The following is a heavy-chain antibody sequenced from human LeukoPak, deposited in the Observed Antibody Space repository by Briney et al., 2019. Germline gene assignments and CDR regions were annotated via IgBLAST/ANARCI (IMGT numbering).Heavy chain of an antibody. D-gene: IGHD6-13*01. V-gene: IGHV4-34*01. CDR1: GGSFSGYY. Sequence: PSETLSLTCAVYGGSFSGYYWSWIRQPPGKGLEWIGEINHSGSTNYNPSLKSRVTMSVDTSKNQFSLKLSSVTAEDTAVYYCAKSRSGSSWYYPYNWFDPWGQGTLVTVSS. J-gene: IGHJ5*02. CDR2: INHSGST. CDR3: AKSRSGSSWYYPYNWFDP.